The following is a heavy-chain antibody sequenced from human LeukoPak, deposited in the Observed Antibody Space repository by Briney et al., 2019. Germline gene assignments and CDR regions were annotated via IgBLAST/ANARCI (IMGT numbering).Heavy chain of an antibody. V-gene: IGHV3-30*03. CDR1: GLTFSGYD. CDR3: ARDAMVRGALCAFDI. CDR2: MSYGGQNE. J-gene: IGHJ3*02. D-gene: IGHD3-10*01. Sequence: GGSLRLSCAASGLTFSGYDMHWVRQAPGKGPEWVAVMSYGGQNERYADSVKGRFTVSRDNPKNSLYLQMNSLRAEDTAVYYCARDAMVRGALCAFDIWGQGTMVTVSS.